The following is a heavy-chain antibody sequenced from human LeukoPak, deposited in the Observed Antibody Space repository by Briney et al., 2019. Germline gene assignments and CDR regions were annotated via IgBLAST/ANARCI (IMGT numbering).Heavy chain of an antibody. CDR2: IDPADSQT. J-gene: IGHJ4*02. CDR1: GYSFTSYW. V-gene: IGHV5-10-1*01. D-gene: IGHD4-17*01. CDR3: ARQLTSGDCDY. Sequence: GESLKISCQGSGYSFTSYWICWVRQMLGRGLEWMGRIDPADSQTNYSPSFQGHVPISADKSISTVYLQWSTLKASDTAMYYCARQLTSGDCDYWGQGTLVTVSS.